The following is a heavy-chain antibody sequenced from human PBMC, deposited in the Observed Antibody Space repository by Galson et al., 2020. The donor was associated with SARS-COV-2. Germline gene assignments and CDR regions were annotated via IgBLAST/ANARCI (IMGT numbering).Heavy chain of an antibody. Sequence: GESLKISCAASGFTFSNAWMSWVRQAPGKGLEWVGRIKSETDGGTTDYAAPVKGRFSMSRDDSKNTLYMKMNSLKTEDTAVYYCVRDLADDYFWGSNHPTDYWGQGTLVTVSS. J-gene: IGHJ4*02. D-gene: IGHD3-16*02. CDR3: VRDLADDYFWGSNHPTDY. CDR2: IKSETDGGTT. CDR1: GFTFSNAW. V-gene: IGHV3-15*01.